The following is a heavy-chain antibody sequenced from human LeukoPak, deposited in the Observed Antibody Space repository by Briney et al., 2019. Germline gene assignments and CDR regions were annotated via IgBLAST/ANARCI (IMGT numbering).Heavy chain of an antibody. CDR1: GGTFSSYA. D-gene: IGHD3-9*01. CDR3: AREDGVGYDILTGYYPIVY. CDR2: IIPIFVTA. Sequence: SSVKVSCKASGGTFSSYAISWVRQAPGQGLEWMGRIIPIFVTANYAQKFQGRDTITTDEYTSTAYMELSSLRSEDTAVYYCAREDGVGYDILTGYYPIVYWGQGTLVTVSS. J-gene: IGHJ4*02. V-gene: IGHV1-69*05.